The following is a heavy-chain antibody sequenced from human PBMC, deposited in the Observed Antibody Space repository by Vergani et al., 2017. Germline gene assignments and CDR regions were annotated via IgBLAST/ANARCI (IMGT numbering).Heavy chain of an antibody. V-gene: IGHV3-11*01. Sequence: QVQLVESGGGLVKPGGSLRLSCAASGFSFSDHYMTWIRQAPGKGLEWVSYISNSGNTREYAVSVKGRFSISRDNAKSSLFLQMDSLRAEDTAVYYCARDHRDYNNYPGTFDIWGQGSMVTVSS. CDR2: ISNSGNTR. D-gene: IGHD5-24*01. J-gene: IGHJ3*02. CDR3: ARDHRDYNNYPGTFDI. CDR1: GFSFSDHY.